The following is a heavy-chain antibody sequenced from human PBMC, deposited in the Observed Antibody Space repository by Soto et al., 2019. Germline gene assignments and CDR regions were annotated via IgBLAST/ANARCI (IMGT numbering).Heavy chain of an antibody. CDR3: ARVCAVVTSEYYFDY. CDR1: GGSISSGGYY. CDR2: IYYSGST. J-gene: IGHJ4*02. D-gene: IGHD2-21*02. Sequence: PSETLSLTCTVSGGSISSGGYYWSWIRQHPGKGLEWIGYIYYSGSTYYNPSLKSRVTISVDTSKNQFSLKLSSVTAADTAVYYCARVCAVVTSEYYFDYWGQGTLVTVSS. V-gene: IGHV4-31*03.